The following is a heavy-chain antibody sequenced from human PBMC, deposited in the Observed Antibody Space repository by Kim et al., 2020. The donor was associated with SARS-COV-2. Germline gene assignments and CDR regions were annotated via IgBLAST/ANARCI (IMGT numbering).Heavy chain of an antibody. D-gene: IGHD6-19*01. Sequence: GGSLRLSCAASGFTFSSYGMHWVRQAPGKGLEWVAVIWYDGSNKYYADSVKGRFTISRDNSKNTLYLQMNSLRAEDTAVYYCARDCTSEGSGWFGLDYWGQGTLLTVSS. CDR1: GFTFSSYG. J-gene: IGHJ4*02. CDR2: IWYDGSNK. V-gene: IGHV3-33*01. CDR3: ARDCTSEGSGWFGLDY.